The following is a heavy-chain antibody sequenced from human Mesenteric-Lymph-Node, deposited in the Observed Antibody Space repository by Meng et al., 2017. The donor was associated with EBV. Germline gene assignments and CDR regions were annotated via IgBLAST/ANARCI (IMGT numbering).Heavy chain of an antibody. CDR3: ARAVAGKGTYDS. V-gene: IGHV6-1*01. Sequence: QVQLQQSGTGLVKPSQTLSLTWAISGDSVSSNSVGWAWIRQSPSRGLEWLGRTYYRSKWYNDYALSVESRITMNPDTSKNQFSLQLNSVTPDDTALYYCARAVAGKGTYDSWGQGTLVTVSS. D-gene: IGHD6-19*01. CDR2: TYYRSKWYN. CDR1: GDSVSSNSVG. J-gene: IGHJ4*02.